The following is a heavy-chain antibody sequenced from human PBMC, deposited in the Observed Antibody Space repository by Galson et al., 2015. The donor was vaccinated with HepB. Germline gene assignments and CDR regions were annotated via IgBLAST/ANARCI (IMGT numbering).Heavy chain of an antibody. Sequence: SLRLSCVASGFIFSDFSMHWVRQAPGKGLEWVAVMSKRGNSINYADSMKGRFTISRDNSKNTVYLQMHDLRHEDTALYFCVKEHRSGWPNLDSWGPGTLVIVSS. CDR1: GFIFSDFS. J-gene: IGHJ4*02. V-gene: IGHV3-30*18. CDR3: VKEHRSGWPNLDS. CDR2: MSKRGNSI. D-gene: IGHD6-19*01.